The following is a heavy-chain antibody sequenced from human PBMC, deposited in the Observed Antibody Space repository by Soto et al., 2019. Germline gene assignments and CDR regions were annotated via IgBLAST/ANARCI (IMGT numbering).Heavy chain of an antibody. CDR1: GYNFTNYH. Sequence: ASVKVSCKASGYNFTNYHIHWVRQAPGQGLEWMGWISSYTGNTYYQHTANTEYAQKFQGRVSLTTDTFTTTAYMELRGLRSDDTAVYYCARKDLEVAGPSYYGMDVWGPGTTVTVSS. D-gene: IGHD6-19*01. CDR2: ISSYTGNTYYQHTANT. V-gene: IGHV1-18*04. CDR3: ARKDLEVAGPSYYGMDV. J-gene: IGHJ6*02.